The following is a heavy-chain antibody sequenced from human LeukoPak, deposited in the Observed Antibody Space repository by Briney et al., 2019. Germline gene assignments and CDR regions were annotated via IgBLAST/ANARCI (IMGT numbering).Heavy chain of an antibody. Sequence: SVKVSCKASGGTFSSYAISWVRQAPGQGLEWMGGIIPIFGTANYAQKFQGRVTITADKSTSTAYMELSSLRSEDTAVYYCARVGIHYYYMDVWGKGTTVTVSS. CDR2: IIPIFGTA. CDR1: GGTFSSYA. CDR3: ARVGIHYYYMDV. V-gene: IGHV1-69*06. J-gene: IGHJ6*03. D-gene: IGHD7-27*01.